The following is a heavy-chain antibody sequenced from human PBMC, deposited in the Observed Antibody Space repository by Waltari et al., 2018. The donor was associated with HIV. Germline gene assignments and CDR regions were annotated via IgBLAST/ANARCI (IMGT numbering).Heavy chain of an antibody. CDR1: GFTVSSNY. CDR3: ARDSAIYYYGMDV. CDR2: IYRGGST. Sequence: EVQLVETGGGLIQPGGSLRLSCAASGFTVSSNYMSWVRQAPGKGLEWVSVIYRGGSTYYADAVKGRLTISRDNSKNTLYLQMNSLRAEDTAVYYCARDSAIYYYGMDVWGQGTTVTVSS. J-gene: IGHJ6*02. V-gene: IGHV3-53*02.